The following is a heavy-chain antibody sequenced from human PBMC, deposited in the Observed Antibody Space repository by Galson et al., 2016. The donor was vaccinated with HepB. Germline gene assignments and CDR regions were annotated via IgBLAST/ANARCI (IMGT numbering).Heavy chain of an antibody. D-gene: IGHD4-23*01. Sequence: SLRLSCAASGFTFRRYVMFWVRQAPGKGLEYVSSISSNGNSTYYADSVKGRFIISRDNSKNTLYLQMNSLRTEDTAVYYCVKPILPWSNSGAFDTWGQGTMVPVSS. V-gene: IGHV3-64D*06. CDR1: GFTFRRYV. CDR3: VKPILPWSNSGAFDT. CDR2: ISSNGNST. J-gene: IGHJ3*02.